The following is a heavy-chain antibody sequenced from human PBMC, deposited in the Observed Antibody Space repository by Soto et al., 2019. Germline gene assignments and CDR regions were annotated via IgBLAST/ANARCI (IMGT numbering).Heavy chain of an antibody. V-gene: IGHV4-39*01. CDR3: ARITGRHLDY. D-gene: IGHD1-20*01. J-gene: IGHJ4*02. Sequence: SETLSLTXTVSSGSISVTNVFWGWVRQPPGKGLEWIGNIDYSGTAYFSPSLATRVTFHVDTSKNQFSLTLYSVTAADTAGYYCARITGRHLDYWGQGIQVTVSS. CDR2: IDYSGTA. CDR1: SGSISVTNVF.